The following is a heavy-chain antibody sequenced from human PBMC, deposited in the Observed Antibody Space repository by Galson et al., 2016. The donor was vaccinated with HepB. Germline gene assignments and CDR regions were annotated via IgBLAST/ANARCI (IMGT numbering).Heavy chain of an antibody. V-gene: IGHV3-7*01. CDR1: GFTFSHYW. CDR2: INHDGSEK. J-gene: IGHJ4*02. Sequence: SLRLSCAASGFTFSHYWMNWVRQAPGKGLEWVAIINHDGSEKYSMDSLKGRFTISRDNAKNSLFLQMNSLRVEDKAVYYCARDRTTGDSSAWYGALDYWGQGTPVTISS. CDR3: ARDRTTGDSSAWYGALDY. D-gene: IGHD6-19*01.